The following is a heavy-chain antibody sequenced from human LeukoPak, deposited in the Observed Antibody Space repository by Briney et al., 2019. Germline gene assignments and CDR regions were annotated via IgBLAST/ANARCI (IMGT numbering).Heavy chain of an antibody. D-gene: IGHD4-23*01. V-gene: IGHV3-7*01. Sequence: GGSVRLSCAASGFTLSNYWMSWVRQAPGKGLEWVANIKQDGSEEYYVDYLKGRFTISRDNAKSSLFLNINSLRADDTAVYYSARGGRWQQADFDYWGQGTLVTVSS. CDR3: ARGGRWQQADFDY. J-gene: IGHJ4*02. CDR2: IKQDGSEE. CDR1: GFTLSNYW.